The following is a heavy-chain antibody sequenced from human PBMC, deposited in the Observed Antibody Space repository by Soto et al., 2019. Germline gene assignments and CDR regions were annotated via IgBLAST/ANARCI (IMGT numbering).Heavy chain of an antibody. Sequence: SETLSLTCAVHGGSFSGFYWTWIRQPPGKGLEWIGEINHSGSSNYNPPLKSRVTMSLDTSRNQFSLSLNSVTAADTAVYYCARMAGPWYFDLCGRGPLVTASS. CDR1: GGSFSGFY. V-gene: IGHV4-34*01. J-gene: IGHJ2*01. CDR3: ARMAGPWYFDL. CDR2: INHSGSS.